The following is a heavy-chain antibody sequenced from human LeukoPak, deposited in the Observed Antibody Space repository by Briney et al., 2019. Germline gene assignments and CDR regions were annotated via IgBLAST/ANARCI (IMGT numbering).Heavy chain of an antibody. J-gene: IGHJ4*02. Sequence: PGGSLRLSCAASGFTFSSYAMHWVRQAPGKGLEWVAVISYDGSNKYYADSVKGRFTISRDNSKNTLYLQMNSLRAEDTAVYYCVPLGLLPSHWGQGTLVTVSS. CDR2: ISYDGSNK. CDR1: GFTFSSYA. CDR3: VPLGLLPSH. V-gene: IGHV3-30*04. D-gene: IGHD3-22*01.